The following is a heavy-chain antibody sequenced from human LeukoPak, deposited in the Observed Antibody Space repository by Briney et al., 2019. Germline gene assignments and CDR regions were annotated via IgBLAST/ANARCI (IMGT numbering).Heavy chain of an antibody. CDR2: INAGNGNT. CDR1: GYTFAKYA. V-gene: IGHV1-3*01. J-gene: IGHJ6*02. Sequence: GASVKVSCKASGYTFAKYAIRWVRQAPGQRLEWMGWINAGNGNTRYSQKFQGGVTITRDTSASTAYMELSSLRSEDTAVYYCARSILVVPVASHYNYGVDVWGQGTTVTVSS. D-gene: IGHD2-2*01. CDR3: ARSILVVPVASHYNYGVDV.